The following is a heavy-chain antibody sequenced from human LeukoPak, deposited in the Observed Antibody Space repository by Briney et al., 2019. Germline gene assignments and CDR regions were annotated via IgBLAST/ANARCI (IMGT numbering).Heavy chain of an antibody. CDR1: GGSISSSIYY. CDR2: IYYTGST. D-gene: IGHD3-22*01. J-gene: IGHJ3*02. V-gene: IGHV4-39*01. CDR3: ARDSSGYPYPPHDAFDI. Sequence: SETLSLTCAVSGGSISSSIYYWGWIRQPPGKGLEWIGCIYYTGSTYYNPSLKSRVTISVDTSKNQFSLKLSSVTAADTAVYYCARDSSGYPYPPHDAFDIWGQGTMVTVSS.